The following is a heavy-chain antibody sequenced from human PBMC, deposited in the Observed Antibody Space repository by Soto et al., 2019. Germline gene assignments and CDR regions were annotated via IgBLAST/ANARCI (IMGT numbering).Heavy chain of an antibody. D-gene: IGHD6-19*01. V-gene: IGHV4-59*01. J-gene: IGHJ4*02. CDR1: GGSISSYY. CDR3: ARDESSGWYGGFDY. CDR2: IYYSGST. Sequence: PSETRLTCTVSGGSISSYYLSWIRQPPGKGLEWIGYIYYSGSTNYNPSLKSRVTISVDTSKNQFSLKLSSVTAADTAVYYCARDESSGWYGGFDYWGQGTLVTVSS.